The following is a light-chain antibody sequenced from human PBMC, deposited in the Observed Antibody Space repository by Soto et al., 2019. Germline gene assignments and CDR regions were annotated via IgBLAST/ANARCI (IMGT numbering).Light chain of an antibody. CDR2: SAS. V-gene: IGKV3-15*01. CDR3: HQSNNWPET. CDR1: ESVSIN. Sequence: ETVMTQSPATLSVSPGERATLSCRASESVSINLAWYQQKNGQVPRLLIYSASTRATGIPARFSGSGSGTEFTLTISSLQSEYFAVYYCHQSNNWPETFGQGTKVEIK. J-gene: IGKJ1*01.